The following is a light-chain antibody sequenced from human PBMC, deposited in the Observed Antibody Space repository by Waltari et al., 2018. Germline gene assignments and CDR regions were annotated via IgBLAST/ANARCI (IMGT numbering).Light chain of an antibody. V-gene: IGLV2-11*01. J-gene: IGLJ2*01. Sequence: QSALTQPRSVSGSPGQSVTISCTGTSSDVGGYNYVSWYQQHPGKAPKLMIYDVSKRPSGVPDRFSGSKSGNTASLTISGLQAEDEADYYCCSYAGSYTFDVVLGGGTKLTVL. CDR3: CSYAGSYTFDVV. CDR1: SSDVGGYNY. CDR2: DVS.